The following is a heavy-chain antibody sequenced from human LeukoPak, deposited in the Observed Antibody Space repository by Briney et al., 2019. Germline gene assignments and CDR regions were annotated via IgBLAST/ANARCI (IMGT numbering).Heavy chain of an antibody. J-gene: IGHJ1*01. Sequence: ETLSLTCTVSGGSISSSSYYWGWIRQPPGKGLEWIGSIYYSGSTYYNPSLKSRVTISVDTSKNQFSLKLSSVTAADTAVSYCARQRYCSSTSCYRNAEYFQHWGQGTLVTVSS. CDR2: IYYSGST. D-gene: IGHD2-2*02. CDR1: GGSISSSSYY. CDR3: ARQRYCSSTSCYRNAEYFQH. V-gene: IGHV4-39*01.